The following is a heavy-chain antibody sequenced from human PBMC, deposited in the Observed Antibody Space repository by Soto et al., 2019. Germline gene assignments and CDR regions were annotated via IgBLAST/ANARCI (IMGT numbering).Heavy chain of an antibody. Sequence: EASVKVSCKASGYTFTSYAMHWVRQAPGQRLEWMGWINAGNGNTKYSQKFQGRVTITRDTSASTAYMELSSLRSEDTAVYYCARDNFYSSSWHKRYYYYGMDVWGQGTTVTVSS. D-gene: IGHD6-13*01. J-gene: IGHJ6*02. V-gene: IGHV1-3*01. CDR1: GYTFTSYA. CDR2: INAGNGNT. CDR3: ARDNFYSSSWHKRYYYYGMDV.